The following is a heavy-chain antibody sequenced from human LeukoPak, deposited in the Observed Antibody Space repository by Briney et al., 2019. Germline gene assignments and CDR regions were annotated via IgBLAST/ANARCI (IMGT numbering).Heavy chain of an antibody. D-gene: IGHD2-2*01. V-gene: IGHV4-30-2*01. J-gene: IGHJ6*02. CDR3: ARGPKLGYCSSTSCRRLYYYGMDV. CDR2: IYHSGST. CDR1: GGSISSGGYS. Sequence: PQTLSLTCAVSGGSISSGGYSWSWIRQPPGQGLEWIGYIYHSGSTYYNPSLKSRVTISVDTSKNQFSLKLSSVTAADTAVYYCARGPKLGYCSSTSCRRLYYYGMDVWGQGTTVTVSS.